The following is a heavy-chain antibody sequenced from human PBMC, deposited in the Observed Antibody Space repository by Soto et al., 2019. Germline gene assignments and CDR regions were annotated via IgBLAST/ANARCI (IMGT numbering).Heavy chain of an antibody. CDR2: IIPIFGTA. D-gene: IGHD5-18*01. CDR3: ARELEDTPMDGYYYYGMDV. CDR1: GGTFSSYA. Sequence: QVQLVQSGAEVKKPGSSVKVSCKASGGTFSSYAISWVRQAPGQGLEWMGGIIPIFGTANYAQKFQGRVTITADESTSTAYMELSSLRSDDTAVYYCARELEDTPMDGYYYYGMDVWGQGTTVTVSS. J-gene: IGHJ6*02. V-gene: IGHV1-69*01.